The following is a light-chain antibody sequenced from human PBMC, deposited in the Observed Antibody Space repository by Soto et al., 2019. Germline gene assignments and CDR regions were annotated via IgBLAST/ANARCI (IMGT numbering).Light chain of an antibody. V-gene: IGKV3-20*01. J-gene: IGKJ1*01. Sequence: EIVMTQSPATLSVSPGERATLSCRASQGIKDYLAWFQQKPGQAPRLLIYGASTRATAIPARFSGSGSGTDFTLTISRLEPEDFAVYYCQQYGSSPKTFGQGTKVDIK. CDR3: QQYGSSPKT. CDR1: QGIKDY. CDR2: GAS.